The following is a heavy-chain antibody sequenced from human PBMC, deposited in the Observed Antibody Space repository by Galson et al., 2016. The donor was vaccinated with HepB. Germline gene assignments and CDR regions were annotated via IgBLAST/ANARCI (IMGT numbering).Heavy chain of an antibody. CDR1: GYTFTDYI. Sequence: SVKVSCKASGYTFTDYIIHWVRQAPGQRLEWMGWINTGDGNTKYSQKLQGRVTFTTDTSASTSYMEVSSLRSEDTALYYCARQHCLGGNCYDYWGQGTLVTVSS. D-gene: IGHD2-21*01. CDR2: INTGDGNT. V-gene: IGHV1-3*04. J-gene: IGHJ4*02. CDR3: ARQHCLGGNCYDY.